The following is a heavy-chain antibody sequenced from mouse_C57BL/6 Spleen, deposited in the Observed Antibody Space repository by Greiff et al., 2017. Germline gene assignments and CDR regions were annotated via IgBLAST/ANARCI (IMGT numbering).Heavy chain of an antibody. CDR2: IYPGDGDT. D-gene: IGHD5-1*01. J-gene: IGHJ3*01. CDR1: GYAFSSSW. V-gene: IGHV1-82*01. Sequence: QVQLQQSGPELVKPGASVKISCKASGYAFSSSWMNWVKQRPGKGLEWIGRIYPGDGDTNYNGKFKGKATLTADKSPSTAYMQLSSLTSEDSAVYFCARSKYLAWFAYWGQGTLVTVSA. CDR3: ARSKYLAWFAY.